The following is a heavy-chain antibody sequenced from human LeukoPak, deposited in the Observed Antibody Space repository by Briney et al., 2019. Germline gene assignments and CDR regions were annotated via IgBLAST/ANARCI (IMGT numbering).Heavy chain of an antibody. V-gene: IGHV1-8*01. CDR3: ARHTAVLPGDY. J-gene: IGHJ4*02. Sequence: GASVKVSCKASGYTFTTYDINWVRQATGQGLGWMGWMNPNSGNAGYAQKFQGRVTMTRDISINTAYMELSGLRYEDTAVYYCARHTAVLPGDYWGQGTLVTVSS. CDR1: GYTFTTYD. D-gene: IGHD5-18*01. CDR2: MNPNSGNA.